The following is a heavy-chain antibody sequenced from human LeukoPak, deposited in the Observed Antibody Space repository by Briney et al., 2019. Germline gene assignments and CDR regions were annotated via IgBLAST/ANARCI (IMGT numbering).Heavy chain of an antibody. CDR3: AKGGDVRSPFDY. V-gene: IGHV3-30*02. J-gene: IGHJ4*02. D-gene: IGHD2-21*01. Sequence: GGSLRLSCAASRFTFSSYGMHWVRQTPGKGLEWVAFIRHDGSYQQYADSVKGRFTISRDNSKSTLYLQMNSLRAEDTAVYYCAKGGDVRSPFDYWGQGTLVTVSS. CDR1: RFTFSSYG. CDR2: IRHDGSYQ.